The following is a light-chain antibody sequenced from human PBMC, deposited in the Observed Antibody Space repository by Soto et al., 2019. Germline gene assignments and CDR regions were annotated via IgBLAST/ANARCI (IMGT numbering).Light chain of an antibody. V-gene: IGLV1-51*02. CDR1: SSNIGNNY. Sequence: QSVLTQPPSVSAAPGQKVTISCSGSSSNIGNNYVSWYQQLPGTAPKLLIYENNKRPSGIPDRFSGSKSGTSATLGITGLKTGDEADYYCGTWDSSLSAGDVFGGGTQLTVL. CDR3: GTWDSSLSAGDV. CDR2: ENN. J-gene: IGLJ2*01.